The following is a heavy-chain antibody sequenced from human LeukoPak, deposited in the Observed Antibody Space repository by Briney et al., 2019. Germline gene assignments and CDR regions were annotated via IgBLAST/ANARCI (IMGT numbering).Heavy chain of an antibody. D-gene: IGHD6-6*01. J-gene: IGHJ6*02. V-gene: IGHV3-53*04. CDR1: GFTFSNAW. Sequence: PGGSLRLSCAASGFTFSNAWMSWVRQAPGKGLEWVSVIYSGDSGVSTYYADSVKGRFTISRHNSKNTLYLQMSSLRVEDTAVYFCARSAARLRYYYAMDVWGQGTTVTVCS. CDR2: IYSGDSGVST. CDR3: ARSAARLRYYYAMDV.